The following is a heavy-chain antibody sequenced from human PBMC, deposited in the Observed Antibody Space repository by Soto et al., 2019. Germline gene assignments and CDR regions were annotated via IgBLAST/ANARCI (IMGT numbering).Heavy chain of an antibody. Sequence: QITLKESGPTLVKPTQTLTLTCTFSGFSLSTSGVGVGWIRQPPGKALEWLALIYWDDDKRYSPSLKSRLTITQDTSKNQVVLTMTNMDPVDTATYYCAHSLTEVPTTYYFDYWGQGTLVTVSS. CDR1: GFSLSTSGVG. CDR3: AHSLTEVPTTYYFDY. J-gene: IGHJ4*02. V-gene: IGHV2-5*02. CDR2: IYWDDDK. D-gene: IGHD1-1*01.